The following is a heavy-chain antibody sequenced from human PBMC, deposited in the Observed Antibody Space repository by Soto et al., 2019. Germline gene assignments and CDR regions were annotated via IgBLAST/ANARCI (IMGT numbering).Heavy chain of an antibody. CDR2: IYYSGST. V-gene: IGHV4-61*01. CDR3: ARASLRFLEWLPH. CDR1: GGSVSSGSYY. Sequence: SETLSLTCTVSGGSVSSGSYYWSWIRQPPGKGLEWIGYIYYSGSTNYNPSLKSRVTISVDTSKNQFSLKLSSVTAADTAVYYCARASLRFLEWLPHWGQGTLVTVSS. D-gene: IGHD3-3*01. J-gene: IGHJ4*02.